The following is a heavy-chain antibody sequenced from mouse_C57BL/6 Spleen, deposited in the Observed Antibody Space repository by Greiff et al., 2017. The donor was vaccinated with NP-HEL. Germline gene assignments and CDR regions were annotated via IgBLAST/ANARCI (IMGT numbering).Heavy chain of an antibody. V-gene: IGHV1-76*01. CDR2: IYPGSGNT. Sequence: QVHVKQSGAELVRPGASVKLSCKASGYTFTDYYINWVKQRPGQGLEWIARIYPGSGNTYYNEKFKGKATLTAEKSSSTAYMQLSSLTSEDSAGYFCARCLREWYFDVGGTGTTVTVSS. J-gene: IGHJ1*03. CDR3: ARCLREWYFDV. D-gene: IGHD1-1*01. CDR1: GYTFTDYY.